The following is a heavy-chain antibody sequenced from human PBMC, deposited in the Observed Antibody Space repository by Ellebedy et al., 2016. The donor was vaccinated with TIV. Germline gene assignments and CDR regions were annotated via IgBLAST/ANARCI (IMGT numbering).Heavy chain of an antibody. CDR3: STLSDTGY. J-gene: IGHJ4*01. V-gene: IGHV3-74*01. CDR2: INSDGSNT. CDR1: GFTFSSYW. D-gene: IGHD2-21*02. Sequence: PGGSLRLSCAASGFTFSSYWMNWVRQVPGTGLLWVSRINSDGSNTNYADSVKGRFTISRDNAKNTLYLQMNSLKAEDTAMYYCSTLSDTGYWGHGTLVTVSS.